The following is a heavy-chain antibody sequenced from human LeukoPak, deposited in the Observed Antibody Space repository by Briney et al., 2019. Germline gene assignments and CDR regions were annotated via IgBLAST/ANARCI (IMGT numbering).Heavy chain of an antibody. CDR1: GYTFTGYY. J-gene: IGHJ4*02. D-gene: IGHD3-22*01. CDR2: INPNSGGT. V-gene: IGHV1-2*02. Sequence: ASVKVSCKASGYTFTGYYMHWGRQAPGEGLEWMGWINPNSGGTNYAQRFQGRVTMTRDTSISTAYMALSRLRSDDTAVYYCARGAPYDSSGYSFGLDYWGQGTLVTVSS. CDR3: ARGAPYDSSGYSFGLDY.